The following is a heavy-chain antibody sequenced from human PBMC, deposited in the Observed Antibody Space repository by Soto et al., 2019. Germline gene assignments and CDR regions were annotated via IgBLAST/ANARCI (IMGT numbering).Heavy chain of an antibody. CDR3: ASPAIVGAPYLQH. D-gene: IGHD1-26*01. CDR1: GGTFSSYA. CDR2: IIPIFGTA. V-gene: IGHV1-69*13. J-gene: IGHJ1*01. Sequence: GASVKVSCKASGGTFSSYAISWVRQAPGQGLEWMGGIIPIFGTANYAQKFQGRVTITADESTSTAYMELSSLRSEDTAVYYCASPAIVGAPYLQHWGQGTLVTVSS.